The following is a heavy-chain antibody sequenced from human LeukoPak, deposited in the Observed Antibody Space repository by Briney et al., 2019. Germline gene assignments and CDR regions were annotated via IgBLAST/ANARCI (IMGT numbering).Heavy chain of an antibody. D-gene: IGHD6-25*01. Sequence: EGSLRLSCAASGFTFSSYTMNWVRQPPGKGLEWVSNIGTSSTTIYYADSVKGRFTISRDNAKNSLYLQMNSLRADDTAVYYCARFAAGGSYYYYMDVWGKGTTVTVSS. J-gene: IGHJ6*03. V-gene: IGHV3-48*01. CDR2: IGTSSTTI. CDR3: ARFAAGGSYYYYMDV. CDR1: GFTFSSYT.